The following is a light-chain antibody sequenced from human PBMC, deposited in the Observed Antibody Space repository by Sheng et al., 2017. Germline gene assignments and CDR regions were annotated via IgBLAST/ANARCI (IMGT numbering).Light chain of an antibody. CDR2: DNH. CDR1: TSNIGNNF. J-gene: IGLJ1*01. V-gene: IGLV1-51*01. CDR3: GTWDNSLSVYV. Sequence: QSVLTQPPSVSAAPGQKVTISCSGTTSNIGNNFVSWYQQFPETAPKLLILDNHQRHSGVSDRFSGSKSGTSATLGITGLQTGDEAEYFCGTWDNSLSVYVFGPGTRVTVL.